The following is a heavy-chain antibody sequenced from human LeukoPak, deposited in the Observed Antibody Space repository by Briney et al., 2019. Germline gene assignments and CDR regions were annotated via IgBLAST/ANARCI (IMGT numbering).Heavy chain of an antibody. D-gene: IGHD3-22*01. Sequence: GASVKVSCKASGYTFTSYYMHWVRQAPGQGLEWMGIINPSGGSTSYAQKFQGRVTMTRDMSTSTVYVELSSLRSEDTAVYYCARGMIAAYYYDSSRADLDYWGQGTLVTVSS. V-gene: IGHV1-46*01. CDR1: GYTFTSYY. CDR3: ARGMIAAYYYDSSRADLDY. CDR2: INPSGGST. J-gene: IGHJ4*02.